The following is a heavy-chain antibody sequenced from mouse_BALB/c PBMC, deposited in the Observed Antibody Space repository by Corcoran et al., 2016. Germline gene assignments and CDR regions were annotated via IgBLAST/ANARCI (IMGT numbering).Heavy chain of an antibody. CDR1: GYTFTKYG. J-gene: IGHJ4*01. CDR3: TDGSYYYGVDY. CDR2: INTNTGEP. V-gene: IGHV9-3-1*01. Sequence: QIQLVQSGPELKKPGETVKISCRASGYTFTKYGINWVKQAPGKGIKWMGWINTNTGEPTYADDFKGRFAFSLETSASTAYLQINNLKNEDTATYFCTDGSYYYGVDYWGQGTSVTVSS. D-gene: IGHD2-3*01.